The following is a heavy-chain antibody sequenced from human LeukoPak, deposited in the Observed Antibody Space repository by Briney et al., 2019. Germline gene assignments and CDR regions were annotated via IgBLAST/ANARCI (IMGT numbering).Heavy chain of an antibody. V-gene: IGHV1-18*01. D-gene: IGHD2-2*01. CDR3: ARVRRYCSSTNCPIVGGSYYYYMDV. J-gene: IGHJ6*03. CDR1: GYTFTSYG. Sequence: ASVKVSCKASGYTFTSYGISWVRQAPGQGLEWMGWISAYNGNTNYAQKLQGRVTMTTDTSTSTAYMELRSLRSDDTAVYYCARVRRYCSSTNCPIVGGSYYYYMDVWGKGTTVTVSS. CDR2: ISAYNGNT.